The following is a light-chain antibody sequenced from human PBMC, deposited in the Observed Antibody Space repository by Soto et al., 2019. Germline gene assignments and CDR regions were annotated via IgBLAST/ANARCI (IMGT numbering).Light chain of an antibody. CDR2: EGS. V-gene: IGLV2-23*01. Sequence: QSALTQPASVSGSPGQSITISCAGTSSDVGSYNLVSWYQNYPSRAPKLMIYEGSKRPSGVSNRFSGSKSGNTASLTISGLQAADEADYFCFSYAGSSTYVFGTGTKVTVL. CDR1: SSDVGSYNL. J-gene: IGLJ1*01. CDR3: FSYAGSSTYV.